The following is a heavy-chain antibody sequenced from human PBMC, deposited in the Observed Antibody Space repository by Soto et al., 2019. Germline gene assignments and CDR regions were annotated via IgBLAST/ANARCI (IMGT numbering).Heavy chain of an antibody. D-gene: IGHD4-4*01. CDR2: INPSGGST. V-gene: IGHV1-46*01. J-gene: IGHJ6*02. CDR1: GYTFTRYY. Sequence: GASVKVSCKASGYTFTRYYMHWVRQAPGQGLEWMGIINPSGGSTNYAQKFQGRVTMTRDTPTSAVYMELSSLRSEDTAMYYCARDRLQGSPVFSGGYYYGMDVWGQGTTVTVSS. CDR3: ARDRLQGSPVFSGGYYYGMDV.